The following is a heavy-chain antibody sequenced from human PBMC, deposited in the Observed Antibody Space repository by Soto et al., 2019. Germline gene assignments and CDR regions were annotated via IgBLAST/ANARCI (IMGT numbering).Heavy chain of an antibody. Sequence: ETLSLTCTVSGGSVSNSNYYGGWIRESPGKGLEWIGSVYYRGRSYSKSSVKSRVTISVDTSKNQFSLNLNSVTASDTAVYYCVSQRTSVLTQAYFDYWGPGALVTVSS. CDR1: GGSVSNSNYY. CDR3: VSQRTSVLTQAYFDY. J-gene: IGHJ4*02. CDR2: VYYRGRS. D-gene: IGHD2-8*01. V-gene: IGHV4-39*01.